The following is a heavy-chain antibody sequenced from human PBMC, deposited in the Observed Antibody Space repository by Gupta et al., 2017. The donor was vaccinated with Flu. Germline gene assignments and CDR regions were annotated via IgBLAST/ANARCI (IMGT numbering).Heavy chain of an antibody. CDR1: GYTFPGSY. CDR3: ARGRRGEQLAPHHYFDY. J-gene: IGHJ4*02. V-gene: IGHV1-2*02. CDR2: INPNRGGT. Sequence: QVQLVQSGAEVKKPGASVKVSCKASGYTFPGSYMHWVRHAPGQGLEWMGWINPNRGGTNYAQKFQGRVTMTRDTSISTAYMELSRLRSDDTAVYYCARGRRGEQLAPHHYFDYWGQGTLVTVSS. D-gene: IGHD6-6*01.